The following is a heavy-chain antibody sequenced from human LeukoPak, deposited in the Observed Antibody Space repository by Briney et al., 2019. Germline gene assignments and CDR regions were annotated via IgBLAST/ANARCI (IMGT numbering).Heavy chain of an antibody. J-gene: IGHJ4*02. CDR3: ARVGELAPIDY. Sequence: GGSLRLSCAASGFTFSSYSMNWVRQAPGKGLEWVSAISSSNNYIYYADSVKGRFTISRDNAKNSLYLQMNSLRAEDTAVYYCARVGELAPIDYWGQGILVTVSS. V-gene: IGHV3-21*01. CDR1: GFTFSSYS. CDR2: ISSSNNYI. D-gene: IGHD6-13*01.